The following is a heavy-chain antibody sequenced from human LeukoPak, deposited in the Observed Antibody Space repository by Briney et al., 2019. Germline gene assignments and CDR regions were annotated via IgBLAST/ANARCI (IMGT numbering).Heavy chain of an antibody. Sequence: GESLRISCKGSGYSFTSYWISWVRQMPGKGLEWMVRIDPSDSYTNYSPSFQGHVTISADKSISTAYLQWSSLKASDTAMYYCARHGYYGSGSGPVDAFDIRGQGTMVTVSS. CDR3: ARHGYYGSGSGPVDAFDI. V-gene: IGHV5-10-1*01. CDR2: IDPSDSYT. J-gene: IGHJ3*02. CDR1: GYSFTSYW. D-gene: IGHD3-10*01.